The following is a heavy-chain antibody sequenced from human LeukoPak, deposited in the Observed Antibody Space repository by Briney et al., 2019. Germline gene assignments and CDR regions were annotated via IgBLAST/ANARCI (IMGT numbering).Heavy chain of an antibody. J-gene: IGHJ4*02. D-gene: IGHD6-13*01. Sequence: PGGSLRLSCAASGFTFSSYAMHWVRQAPGKGLEWVAVISYDGSNKYYADSVKGRFTISRDNSKNTLYLQMNSLRAGDTAVYYCARDPAAGWIDYWGQGTLVTVSS. CDR2: ISYDGSNK. CDR3: ARDPAAGWIDY. CDR1: GFTFSSYA. V-gene: IGHV3-30*01.